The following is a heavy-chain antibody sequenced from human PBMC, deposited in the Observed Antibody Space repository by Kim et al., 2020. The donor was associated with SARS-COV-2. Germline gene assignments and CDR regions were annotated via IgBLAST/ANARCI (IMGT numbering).Heavy chain of an antibody. J-gene: IGHJ5*02. CDR2: MNPNSGNT. CDR3: ARAPLAARRSRWGVYWFDP. CDR1: GYTFTSYD. V-gene: IGHV1-8*01. Sequence: ASVKVSCKASGYTFTSYDINWVRQATGQGLEWMGWMNPNSGNTGYAQKFQGRVTMTRNTSISTAYMELSSLRSEDTAVYYCARAPLAARRSRWGVYWFDPWGQGTLVTVSS. D-gene: IGHD6-6*01.